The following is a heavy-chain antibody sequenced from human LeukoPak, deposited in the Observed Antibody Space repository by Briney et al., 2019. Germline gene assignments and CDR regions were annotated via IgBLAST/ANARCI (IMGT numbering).Heavy chain of an antibody. V-gene: IGHV3-21*01. CDR3: ARDSLTIFGVVTPYYFDY. J-gene: IGHJ4*02. CDR1: GFTFSSYS. Sequence: GGSLRLSCAASGFTFSSYSMNWVRQAPGKGLEWVSSISSSSSYIYYADSVKGRFTISRDNAKNSLYLQMNGLRAEDTAVYYCARDSLTIFGVVTPYYFDYWGQGTLVTVSS. D-gene: IGHD3-3*01. CDR2: ISSSSSYI.